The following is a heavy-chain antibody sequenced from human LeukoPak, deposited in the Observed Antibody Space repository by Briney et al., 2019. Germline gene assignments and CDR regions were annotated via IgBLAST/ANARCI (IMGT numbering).Heavy chain of an antibody. V-gene: IGHV1-3*01. J-gene: IGHJ5*02. Sequence: ASVKVSCKASGYTFTSYAMHWVRQAPGQRLEWMGWINAGNGNTKYSQKFQGRVTMTTDTPTSTAYMELWSLRSDDTAVYYCARDPSNTSGWKTWFDPWGQGTLVTVSS. D-gene: IGHD2-2*01. CDR2: INAGNGNT. CDR1: GYTFTSYA. CDR3: ARDPSNTSGWKTWFDP.